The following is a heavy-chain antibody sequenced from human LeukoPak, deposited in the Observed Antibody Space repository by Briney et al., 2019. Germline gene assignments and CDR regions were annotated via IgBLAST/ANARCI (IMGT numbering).Heavy chain of an antibody. Sequence: PGGSLRLSCAASGFTFSSYSMNWVRQAPGKGLEWVSYISSSSSTIYYADSVKGRFTISRDNAKNSLYLQMNSLRAEDTAVYYCAREWELLRGNWFDPWGQGTLVTVSS. CDR2: ISSSSSTI. CDR3: AREWELLRGNWFDP. V-gene: IGHV3-48*01. CDR1: GFTFSSYS. J-gene: IGHJ5*02. D-gene: IGHD1-26*01.